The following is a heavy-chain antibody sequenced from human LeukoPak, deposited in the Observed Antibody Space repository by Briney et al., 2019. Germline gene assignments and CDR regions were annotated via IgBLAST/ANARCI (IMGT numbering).Heavy chain of an antibody. Sequence: GGSLRLSCSASGFIFSNYAMNWVRPAPGKGLEYVSAISSNGGSTYYADSVKGRFTISRDNSKNTLYLQMSSLRADDTAVYYCVKGKGIAVTSLDYWGQGTLVTVSS. CDR2: ISSNGGST. D-gene: IGHD6-19*01. CDR1: GFIFSNYA. CDR3: VKGKGIAVTSLDY. J-gene: IGHJ4*02. V-gene: IGHV3-64D*06.